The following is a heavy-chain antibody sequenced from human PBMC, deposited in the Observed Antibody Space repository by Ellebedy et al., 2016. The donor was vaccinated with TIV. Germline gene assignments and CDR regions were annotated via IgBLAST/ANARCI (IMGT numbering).Heavy chain of an antibody. CDR3: ARDRTYYYDSSGYHYGMDV. Sequence: GESLKISXAASGFTFSSYDMHWVRQATGKGLEWVSAIGTAGDTYYPGSVKGRFTISRENAKNSLYLQMNSLRAGDTAVYYCARDRTYYYDSSGYHYGMDVWGQGTTVTVSS. J-gene: IGHJ6*02. CDR1: GFTFSSYD. CDR2: IGTAGDT. D-gene: IGHD3-22*01. V-gene: IGHV3-13*01.